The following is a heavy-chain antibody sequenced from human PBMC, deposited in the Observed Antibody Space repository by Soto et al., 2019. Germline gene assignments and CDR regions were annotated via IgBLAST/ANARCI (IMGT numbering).Heavy chain of an antibody. CDR1: GGSFSGFY. CDR3: ARDFQH. Sequence: QVQLQQWDTGLLIPSETLSLTCAVYGGSFSGFYWSWIRQPPGKGLEWIGEITHSGRTNYSPSLTSRATMSIDTSNNHFSLRLTSVTAADTAVYYCARDFQHWGQGTLVTVSS. V-gene: IGHV4-34*01. J-gene: IGHJ1*01. CDR2: ITHSGRT.